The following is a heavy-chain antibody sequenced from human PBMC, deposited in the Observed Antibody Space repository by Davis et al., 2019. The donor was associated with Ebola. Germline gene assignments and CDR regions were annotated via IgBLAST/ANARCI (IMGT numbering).Heavy chain of an antibody. CDR1: GCSFTHYS. J-gene: IGHJ3*02. CDR3: ARDIGVAVPGVMKDAFDI. CDR2: VSGNNGKT. Sequence: ASVKVSCKASGCSFTHYSFSWVRQAPGQGLEWMGWVSGNNGKTDYAQKFQGRVTMTTDTSTSTAYMELRSLTSDDTAVYYCARDIGVAVPGVMKDAFDIWGQGTMVTVSS. V-gene: IGHV1-18*01. D-gene: IGHD2-2*01.